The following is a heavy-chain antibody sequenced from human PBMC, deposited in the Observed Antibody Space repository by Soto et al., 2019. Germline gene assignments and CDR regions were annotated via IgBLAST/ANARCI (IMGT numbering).Heavy chain of an antibody. Sequence: QVQLQESGPGLVKPSETLSLTCTVSGGSISSYYWSWIRQPPGKGLEWIGYIYYSASTNYNPSLMSRVTISVDTSKNQFSLKLSSVTAADTAVYYCARDRAGIQPFDYWGQGTLVTVSS. CDR1: GGSISSYY. CDR2: IYYSAST. CDR3: ARDRAGIQPFDY. D-gene: IGHD5-18*01. V-gene: IGHV4-59*01. J-gene: IGHJ4*02.